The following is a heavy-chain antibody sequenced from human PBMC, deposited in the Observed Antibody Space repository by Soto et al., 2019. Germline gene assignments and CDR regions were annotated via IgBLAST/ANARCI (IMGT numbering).Heavy chain of an antibody. V-gene: IGHV3-30-3*01. J-gene: IGHJ4*02. Sequence: PGGSLRLSCAASGFTFSAYYMHWVRQTPGKGLEWVAVISYDGSDKNYADSVRGRFTISRYNSKNTLFLQMNSLRVEDTALYYCARGGGFCGADCYKGGIDYWGQGTLVTVSS. CDR2: ISYDGSDK. CDR3: ARGGGFCGADCYKGGIDY. D-gene: IGHD2-21*02. CDR1: GFTFSAYY.